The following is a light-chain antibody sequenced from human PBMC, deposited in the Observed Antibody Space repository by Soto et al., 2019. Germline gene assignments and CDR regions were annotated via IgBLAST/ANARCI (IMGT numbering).Light chain of an antibody. Sequence: EIVLTQSPGTLSLSPGERATLSCRASQSVSNSFLAWYQQKPGQAPRLLIYGASNRDTGIPDRFSGSGSGTDFSLTISRLEPEDFAVYYCQQYVTSPWAFGQGTKVEIE. CDR1: QSVSNSF. CDR3: QQYVTSPWA. J-gene: IGKJ1*01. CDR2: GAS. V-gene: IGKV3-20*01.